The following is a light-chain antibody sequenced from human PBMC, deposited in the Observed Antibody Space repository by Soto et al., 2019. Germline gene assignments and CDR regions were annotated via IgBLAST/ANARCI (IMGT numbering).Light chain of an antibody. Sequence: DIPMTQSPSSLSASVGDRVTITCRASQSISSYLNWYQQKPGKAPKLLIYAASSLQSGVPSRFSGSGSGTDFTLTISSLQPEDFATYYCPQSYSTPLTFGGGTKVEIK. CDR1: QSISSY. J-gene: IGKJ4*01. CDR3: PQSYSTPLT. V-gene: IGKV1-39*01. CDR2: AAS.